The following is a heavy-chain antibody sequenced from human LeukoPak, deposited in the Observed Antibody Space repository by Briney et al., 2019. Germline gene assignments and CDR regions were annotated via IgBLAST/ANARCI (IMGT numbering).Heavy chain of an antibody. V-gene: IGHV1-18*01. D-gene: IGHD6-13*01. CDR1: GYTFTSYG. Sequence: ASVKVSCEASGYTFTSYGISWVRQAPGQGLEWVGWISAYNGNTNYAQKLQGRVTMTTDTSTSTAYMELRSLRSDDTAVYYCARDRSIAAARNWFDPWGQGTLVTVSS. CDR3: ARDRSIAAARNWFDP. CDR2: ISAYNGNT. J-gene: IGHJ5*02.